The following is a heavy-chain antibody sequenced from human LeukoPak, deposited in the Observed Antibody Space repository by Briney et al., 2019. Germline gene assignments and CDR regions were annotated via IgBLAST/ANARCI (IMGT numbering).Heavy chain of an antibody. D-gene: IGHD2-15*01. Sequence: GGSLRLSCVASGFTFSDYSMTWIRQAPGKGLAWVSYISGTSDYTNYADSVKGRFTISRDNAKNSLYLQMNSLRAEDTAVYYCARDKDCSGGSCYSSFFDYWGQGTLVTVSS. CDR3: ARDKDCSGGSCYSSFFDY. J-gene: IGHJ4*02. CDR1: GFTFSDYS. V-gene: IGHV3-11*05. CDR2: ISGTSDYT.